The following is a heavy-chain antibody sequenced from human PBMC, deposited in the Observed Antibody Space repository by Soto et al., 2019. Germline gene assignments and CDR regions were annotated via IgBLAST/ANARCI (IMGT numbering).Heavy chain of an antibody. D-gene: IGHD2-8*01. CDR2: INPKSGGT. CDR3: ARGDSTDCSNGVCSFFYHHDTDV. CDR1: GYSSTDYH. V-gene: IGHV1-2*04. J-gene: IGHJ6*02. Sequence: ASVKVSCKASGYSSTDYHIHWVRQAPGQGLEWLGRINPKSGGTSTAQKFQGWVTMATDTSISTASMELTRLTSDDTAIYYCARGDSTDCSNGVCSFFYHHDTDVWG.